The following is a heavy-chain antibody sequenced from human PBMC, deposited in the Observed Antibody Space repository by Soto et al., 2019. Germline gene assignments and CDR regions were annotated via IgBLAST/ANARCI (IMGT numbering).Heavy chain of an antibody. V-gene: IGHV4-61*03. Sequence: PSETLSLTCTVSGGSVSSGGYFWSWIRQPPGKGLEWIGYISYSGSTKYNPSLESRVTISVDTSNKNFSLKLASVTAADTAVYYCARETYGDYVGYFDPWGQGIQVTVSS. CDR1: GGSVSSGGYF. CDR3: ARETYGDYVGYFDP. CDR2: ISYSGST. J-gene: IGHJ5*02. D-gene: IGHD4-17*01.